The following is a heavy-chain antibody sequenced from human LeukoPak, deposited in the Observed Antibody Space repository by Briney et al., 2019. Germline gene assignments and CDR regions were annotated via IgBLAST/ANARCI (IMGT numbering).Heavy chain of an antibody. J-gene: IGHJ4*02. CDR2: IYYSGST. V-gene: IGHV4-59*08. D-gene: IGHD1-26*01. CDR1: GGSISSYY. Sequence: PSETLSLTCTVSGGSISSYYWSSIRQPPGKGLEWIGYIYYSGSTNYNPSLKSRVTISVDTSKNQFSLKLSSVTAADTAVYYCARGRVYSGSYFFDYWGQGTLVTVSS. CDR3: ARGRVYSGSYFFDY.